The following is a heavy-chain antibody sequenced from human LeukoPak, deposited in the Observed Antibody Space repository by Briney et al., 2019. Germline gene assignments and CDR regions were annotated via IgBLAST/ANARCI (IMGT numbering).Heavy chain of an antibody. V-gene: IGHV1-69*05. J-gene: IGHJ6*03. CDR1: GGTFSSYA. Sequence: SVKVSCKASGGTFSSYAISWVRQAPGQGLEWMGGIIPIFGTANYAQKFQGRVTITTDESTSTAYMELSSLRSEDTAVYYCASQHGSSTTPPLYYYYYMDVWGKGTTVTVSS. CDR2: IIPIFGTA. D-gene: IGHD6-6*01. CDR3: ASQHGSSTTPPLYYYYYMDV.